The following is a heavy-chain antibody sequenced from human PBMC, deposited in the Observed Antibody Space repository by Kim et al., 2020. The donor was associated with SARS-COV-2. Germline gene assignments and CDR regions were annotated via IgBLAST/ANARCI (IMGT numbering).Heavy chain of an antibody. D-gene: IGHD2-2*01. J-gene: IGHJ4*02. Sequence: KFQGRVTITRDTSASTDYMELSSLRSEDTAVYYCARDNGYCSSTSCYEDYWGQGTLVTVSS. CDR3: ARDNGYCSSTSCYEDY. V-gene: IGHV1-3*01.